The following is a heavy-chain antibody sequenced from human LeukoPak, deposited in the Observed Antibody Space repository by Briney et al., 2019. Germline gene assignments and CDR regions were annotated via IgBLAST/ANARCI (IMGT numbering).Heavy chain of an antibody. D-gene: IGHD5-24*01. V-gene: IGHV5-51*01. J-gene: IGHJ4*02. CDR1: GYTFTSYW. CDR3: ARHVEGDY. Sequence: GESLKISCXCSGYTFTSYWIGWVRQMPGRGLEWMGIIYPGDSNTKYSPSFQGQVTISADKSISTAYLQWSSLKASDTAMYYCARHVEGDYWGQGTLVTVSS. CDR2: IYPGDSNT.